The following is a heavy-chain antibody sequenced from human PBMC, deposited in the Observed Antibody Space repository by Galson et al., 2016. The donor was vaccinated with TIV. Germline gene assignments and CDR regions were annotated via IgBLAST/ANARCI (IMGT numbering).Heavy chain of an antibody. J-gene: IGHJ6*02. D-gene: IGHD6-19*01. V-gene: IGHV3-48*03. CDR3: AREGRRALAGLDFYYNAMDV. CDR1: RFAFSSYE. CDR2: ISSTGSTI. Sequence: SLRLSCAASRFAFSSYEMNWVRQAPGKGLEWVSYISSTGSTIYYADSVKGRFTISSDNAKNSLYLQMNSLRAEDTAVYYCAREGRRALAGLDFYYNAMDVWGQGTTVTVSS.